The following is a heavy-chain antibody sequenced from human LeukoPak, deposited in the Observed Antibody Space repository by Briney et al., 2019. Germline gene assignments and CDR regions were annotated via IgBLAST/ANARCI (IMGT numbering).Heavy chain of an antibody. Sequence: SETLSLTCTVSGGSISSYYWSWIRQPPGKGLGWIGYISYSGSTNYNTSLKSRVTISKDTSKNQFSLKLSSVTAADTAVYYCARVLLQSYFDYWGQGTLVTVSS. CDR1: GGSISSYY. CDR3: ARVLLQSYFDY. V-gene: IGHV4-59*01. CDR2: ISYSGST. D-gene: IGHD2-21*02. J-gene: IGHJ4*02.